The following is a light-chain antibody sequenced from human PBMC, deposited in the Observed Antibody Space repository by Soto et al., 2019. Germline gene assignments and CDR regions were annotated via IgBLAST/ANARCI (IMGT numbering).Light chain of an antibody. CDR3: KQSGSSQLT. CDR1: QSVSSSY. V-gene: IGKV3-20*01. Sequence: EILLTQSPGTLSLSPGERYTPSWRASQSVSSSYLAWYQQKPGQANRIIIYGEYSRATGIKDRFSGSGSGTDFTLTIRRMEPEDFAVYYCKQSGSSQLTLGGGHKVDLK. J-gene: IGKJ4*01. CDR2: GEY.